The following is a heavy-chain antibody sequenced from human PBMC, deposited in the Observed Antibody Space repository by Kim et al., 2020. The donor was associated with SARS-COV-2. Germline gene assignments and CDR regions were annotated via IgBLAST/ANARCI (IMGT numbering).Heavy chain of an antibody. CDR2: ISGDSGKS. D-gene: IGHD3-10*01. Sequence: GGSLRHSCAASGFTFSSYAMSWVRQAPGKGLEWVSSISGDSGKSYYADSVKGRFTISRDNSKSTLYLQMDSLRAEDTAVYYCAKITGIFSAGSVYWGQGTLVTVSS. CDR3: AKITGIFSAGSVY. CDR1: GFTFSSYA. V-gene: IGHV3-23*01. J-gene: IGHJ4*02.